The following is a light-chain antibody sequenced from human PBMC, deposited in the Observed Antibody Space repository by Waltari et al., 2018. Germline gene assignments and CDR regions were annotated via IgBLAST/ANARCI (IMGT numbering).Light chain of an antibody. CDR2: GAS. CDR1: QSVTSSY. Sequence: EIVLTQSPGTLSLSPGETAILSCRASQSVTSSYLACYQQKPGQAPRLLIYGASSRATGIPDRFSGSGYGTDFTLTISRLEPEDFAVYYCQQYGSSPYTFGQGTKLEIK. V-gene: IGKV3-20*01. CDR3: QQYGSSPYT. J-gene: IGKJ2*01.